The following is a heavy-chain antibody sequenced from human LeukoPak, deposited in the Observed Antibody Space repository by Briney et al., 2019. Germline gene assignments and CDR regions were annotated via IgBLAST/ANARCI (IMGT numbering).Heavy chain of an antibody. J-gene: IGHJ4*02. V-gene: IGHV4-59*12. CDR3: ARRLGSGIFDY. Sequence: SETLSLTCTVSGGSISSYYWSWIRQPPGKGLEWIGYIYYSGSTNYNPSLKSRVTMSVDTSKNQFSLKLSSVTAADTAVYYCARRLGSGIFDYWGQGTLVTVSS. CDR1: GGSISSYY. D-gene: IGHD1-26*01. CDR2: IYYSGST.